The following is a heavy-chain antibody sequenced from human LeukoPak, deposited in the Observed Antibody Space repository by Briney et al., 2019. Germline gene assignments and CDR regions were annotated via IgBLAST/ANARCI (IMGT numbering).Heavy chain of an antibody. CDR1: GYTFTGYY. D-gene: IGHD3-10*01. CDR2: ISAYNGNT. CDR3: ARGGLLWFGEPALFDY. Sequence: ASVKVSCKASGYTFTGYYMHWVRQAPGQGLEWMGWISAYNGNTNYAQKLQGRVTMTTDTSTSTAYMELRSLRSDDTAVYYCARGGLLWFGEPALFDYWGQGTLVTVSS. J-gene: IGHJ4*02. V-gene: IGHV1-18*04.